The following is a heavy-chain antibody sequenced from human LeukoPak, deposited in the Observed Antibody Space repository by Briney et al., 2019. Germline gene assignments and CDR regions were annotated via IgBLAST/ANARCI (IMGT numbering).Heavy chain of an antibody. D-gene: IGHD6-13*01. J-gene: IGHJ5*02. CDR2: TYYRSKWFN. V-gene: IGHV6-1*01. CDR1: GDSVSSNSAA. Sequence: SQTLSLTCVISGDSVSSNSAAWSWIRQSPSRGLEWLGRTYYRSKWFNDYAVSVKSRITIKPDTSKNQFSLQLNSVTPEDTAVYYCAGEPEQQLVRAWFDPWGQGTLVTVSS. CDR3: AGEPEQQLVRAWFDP.